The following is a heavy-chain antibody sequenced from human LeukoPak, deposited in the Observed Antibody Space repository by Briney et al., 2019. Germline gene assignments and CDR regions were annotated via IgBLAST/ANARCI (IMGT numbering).Heavy chain of an antibody. V-gene: IGHV3-30*18. CDR1: GFTFSSYG. J-gene: IGHJ3*02. CDR2: ISYDGSNK. Sequence: PGGSQRLSCAASGFTFSSYGMHWARQAPGKGLEWVAVISYDGSNKFYADSVKGRFTISRDNSKNTLYLQMNSLRAEDTAVYYCAKDFLRITMVRGVIITSAFDIWGQGRMVTVSS. D-gene: IGHD3-10*01. CDR3: AKDFLRITMVRGVIITSAFDI.